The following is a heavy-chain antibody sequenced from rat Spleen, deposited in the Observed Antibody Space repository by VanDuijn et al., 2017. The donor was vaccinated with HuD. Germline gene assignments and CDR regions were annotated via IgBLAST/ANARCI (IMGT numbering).Heavy chain of an antibody. CDR3: AKESYLQPLFDH. D-gene: IGHD1-12*01. V-gene: IGHV5-25*01. CDR1: GFTYSNYV. Sequence: EVQLVESGGGLVQPGRSLKLSCAASGFTYSNYVMAWVRQAQTKGLEWVASISTGGGNTYYRDSVKGRFTFSRDNARGTLYLQMDSLRSEDTATYYCAKESYLQPLFDHWGQGVMVTVSS. CDR2: ISTGGGNT. J-gene: IGHJ2*01.